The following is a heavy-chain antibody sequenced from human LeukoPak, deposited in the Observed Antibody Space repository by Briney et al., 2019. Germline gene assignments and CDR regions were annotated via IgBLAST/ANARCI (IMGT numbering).Heavy chain of an antibody. CDR3: ARENCGGDCYPAGNWFDP. Sequence: SETLSLTCAVYGGSFSGYYWSWIRQPPGKGLEWIGEINHSGSTNYNPSLKSRVTISVDTSTNQFSLKLSSVTAADTAVYYCARENCGGDCYPAGNWFDPWGQGTLVTVSS. J-gene: IGHJ5*02. D-gene: IGHD2-21*02. CDR2: INHSGST. CDR1: GGSFSGYY. V-gene: IGHV4-34*01.